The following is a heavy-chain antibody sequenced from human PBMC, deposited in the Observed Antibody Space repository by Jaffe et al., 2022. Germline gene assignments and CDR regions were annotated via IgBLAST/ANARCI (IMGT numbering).Heavy chain of an antibody. J-gene: IGHJ4*02. CDR1: GFTFSSYW. D-gene: IGHD3-22*01. Sequence: EVQLVESGGGLVQPGGSLRLSCAASGFTFSSYWMHWVRQAPGKGLVWVSRINSDGSSTSYADSVKGRFTISRDNAKNTLYLQMNSLRAEDTAVYYCARVVVSDYYDSSGYLQYFDYWGQGTLVTVSS. V-gene: IGHV3-74*01. CDR3: ARVVVSDYYDSSGYLQYFDY. CDR2: INSDGSST.